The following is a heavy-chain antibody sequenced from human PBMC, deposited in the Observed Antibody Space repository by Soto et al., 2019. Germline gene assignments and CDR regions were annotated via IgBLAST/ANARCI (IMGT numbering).Heavy chain of an antibody. J-gene: IGHJ5*02. CDR2: IGGRGSST. Sequence: GGSLRLSCAASGFTLWNYAMSWVRQAPGKGLEWVSAIGGRGSSTYYVDSVKGRFTISRDSSKNTLYLQMNSLRAEDTAVYYCADPFAVDMVSWGQGTLVTVSS. D-gene: IGHD2-2*03. CDR1: GFTLWNYA. CDR3: ADPFAVDMVS. V-gene: IGHV3-23*01.